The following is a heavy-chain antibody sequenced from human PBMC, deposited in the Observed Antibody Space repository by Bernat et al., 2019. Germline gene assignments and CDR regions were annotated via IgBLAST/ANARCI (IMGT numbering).Heavy chain of an antibody. CDR2: ISYDGINK. J-gene: IGHJ6*02. CDR1: GFTFSNYA. D-gene: IGHD3-16*01. CDR3: ARDRRGTDSGGMDV. Sequence: QVQLVESGGGVVQPGRSLSLSCAASGFTFSNYALHWVRQAPGRGLEWAAAISYDGINKYYAYSVKGRFTISRDNSKNTLYLQMNSLRAEDTAVYYCARDRRGTDSGGMDVWGQGTTVTVSS. V-gene: IGHV3-30-3*01.